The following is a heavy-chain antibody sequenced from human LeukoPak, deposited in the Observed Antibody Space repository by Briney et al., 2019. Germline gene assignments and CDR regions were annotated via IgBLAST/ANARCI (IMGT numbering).Heavy chain of an antibody. Sequence: SETLSLTCAVYGGSFSGYYWSWIRQPPGKGLELIGEINHSGSANYNPSLKSRVTISVDTSKNQFSRKLNSVTAADTAVYYCARSTITMVRGVIQYYFDYWGQGTLVTVSS. CDR1: GGSFSGYY. J-gene: IGHJ4*02. V-gene: IGHV4-34*01. CDR2: INHSGSA. CDR3: ARSTITMVRGVIQYYFDY. D-gene: IGHD3-10*01.